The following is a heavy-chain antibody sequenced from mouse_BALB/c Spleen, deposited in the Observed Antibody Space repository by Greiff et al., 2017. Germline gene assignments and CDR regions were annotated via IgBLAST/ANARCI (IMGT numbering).Heavy chain of an antibody. J-gene: IGHJ4*01. CDR1: GYTFTSFW. V-gene: IGHV1-80*01. CDR2: IYPGDGNT. D-gene: IGHD3-3*01. CDR3: ARRGLGYAMDY. Sequence: VQLQQSGAELVKPGASVKMSCKASGYTFTSFWMHWVNQRPGQGLEWIGWIYPGDGNTNYNGKFKGKATLTADKTSSTAYMQLSSLTSVDPAVYFGARRGLGYAMDYWGQGTSVTVSS.